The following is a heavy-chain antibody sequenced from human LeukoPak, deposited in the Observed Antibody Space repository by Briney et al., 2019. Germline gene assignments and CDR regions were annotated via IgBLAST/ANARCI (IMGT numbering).Heavy chain of an antibody. D-gene: IGHD4-23*01. CDR3: ARIGCTVVHAFDI. CDR1: GYSFTRYL. CDR2: IYPGVSDT. Sequence: GEALKTSRNGSGYSFTRYLIGLVRQMPGEGLEMVGIIYPGVSDTRYSPSFQGQVTISADKSISTAYLQWSSLKASDTAMYYCARIGCTVVHAFDIWGQGTMVTVSS. V-gene: IGHV5-51*01. J-gene: IGHJ3*02.